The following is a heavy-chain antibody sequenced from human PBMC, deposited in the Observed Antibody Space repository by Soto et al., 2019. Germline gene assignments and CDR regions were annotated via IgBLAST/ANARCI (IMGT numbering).Heavy chain of an antibody. CDR2: IYYSGST. CDR3: ARVRRGYSYGYIDY. CDR1: GGSISSGGYY. J-gene: IGHJ4*02. D-gene: IGHD5-18*01. V-gene: IGHV4-31*03. Sequence: SSETLSLTCTVSGGSISSGGYYWSWIRQHPGKGLEWIGYIYYSGSTYYNPSLKSRVTISVDTSKNQFSLKLSSVTAADTAVYYCARVRRGYSYGYIDYWGQGTLGTVSS.